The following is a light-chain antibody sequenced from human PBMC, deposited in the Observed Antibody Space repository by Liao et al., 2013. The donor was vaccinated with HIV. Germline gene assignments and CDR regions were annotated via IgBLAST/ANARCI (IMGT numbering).Light chain of an antibody. CDR1: AWGHKY. CDR3: QAWDSSTVI. V-gene: IGLV3-1*01. J-gene: IGLJ2*01. Sequence: YDLTQPPSVSVSPGQTASITCSGDAWGHKYMSWYQQRPGQSPVLVIYEDTKRPSGIPERFSGSNSGNTATLTISGTQASDEADYYCQAWDSSTVIFGGGTKLTVL. CDR2: EDT.